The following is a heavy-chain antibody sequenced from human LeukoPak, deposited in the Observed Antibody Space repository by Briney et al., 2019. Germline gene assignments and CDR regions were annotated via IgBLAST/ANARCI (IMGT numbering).Heavy chain of an antibody. Sequence: SETLSLTCTVSGGSFSGGGSYWSWIRQLPGRGLEWIGYIYYDGNTYYNPSLRSRLTISIDTSENQFSLKLSSVTAADTAVYYCARFPSRAGYRSNFYLADLWGQGTLVTVSS. CDR1: GGSFSGGGSY. V-gene: IGHV4-31*03. J-gene: IGHJ4*02. D-gene: IGHD5-18*01. CDR3: ARFPSRAGYRSNFYLADL. CDR2: IYYDGNT.